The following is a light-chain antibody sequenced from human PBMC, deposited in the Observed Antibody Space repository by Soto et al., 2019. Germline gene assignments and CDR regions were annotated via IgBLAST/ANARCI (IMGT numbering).Light chain of an antibody. CDR1: QSISSW. CDR3: QQYNSYTQT. Sequence: DIQMTQSPSTLSASVGDRVTITCRASQSISSWLAWYQQKPGKAPKLLIYKASSLESGVPSRFSGSGSGTEFTLTFSSLQPDDFATYYCQQYNSYTQTVGRGTKVDIK. V-gene: IGKV1-5*03. J-gene: IGKJ1*01. CDR2: KAS.